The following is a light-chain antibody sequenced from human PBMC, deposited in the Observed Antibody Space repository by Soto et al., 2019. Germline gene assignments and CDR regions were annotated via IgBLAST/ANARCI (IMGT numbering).Light chain of an antibody. CDR1: QSVSSSD. J-gene: IGKJ1*01. Sequence: EIVLTQSPGTLSLSPGDRATLSCRASQSVSSSDLAWYQQKPGQAPRLLIYGASTRATGIPDRFSGSGSGTDFTLTISRLEPEDFAVYYCQQYGSSPVTFGQGTKVDIK. CDR3: QQYGSSPVT. CDR2: GAS. V-gene: IGKV3-20*01.